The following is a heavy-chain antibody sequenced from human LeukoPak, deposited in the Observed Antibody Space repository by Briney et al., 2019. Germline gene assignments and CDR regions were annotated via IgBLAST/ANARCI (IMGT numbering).Heavy chain of an antibody. CDR2: IYTSGST. J-gene: IGHJ6*03. CDR1: GGSISSYY. Sequence: SETLSPTCTVSGGSISSYYWSWIRQPPGKGLEWIAYIYTSGSTNYSPSLKSRVTISVDTSKNQFSLELSSVTAADTAVYYCARLDRYYYIYMDVWGKGTTVTVSS. CDR3: ARLDRYYYIYMDV. V-gene: IGHV4-4*09.